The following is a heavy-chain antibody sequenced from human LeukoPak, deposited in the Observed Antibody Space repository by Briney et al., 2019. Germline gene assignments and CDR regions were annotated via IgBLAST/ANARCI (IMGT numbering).Heavy chain of an antibody. V-gene: IGHV3-74*01. J-gene: IGHJ4*02. CDR2: INSDGSGT. Sequence: GGSLRLSCAASGFTFSNYWMHWVRQDPGKGLVWVSRINSDGSGTTYADSVKGRFTISRDNAKNTLYLQMNGLRAEDTAVYYCARDLVVTSAYWGQGTLVTVSS. CDR3: ARDLVVTSAY. CDR1: GFTFSNYW. D-gene: IGHD3-22*01.